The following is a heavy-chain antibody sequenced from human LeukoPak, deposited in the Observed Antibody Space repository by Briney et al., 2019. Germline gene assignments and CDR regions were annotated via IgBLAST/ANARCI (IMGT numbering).Heavy chain of an antibody. CDR3: IVLAVTATLGFDY. Sequence: GGSLRLSCAASGFTFSSYSMNWVRQAPGKGLEWVSYISSSSSTIYYADSVKGRFTISRDNAKNSLYLQTNSLRAEDTAVYYCIVLAVTATLGFDYWGQGTLVTVSS. CDR1: GFTFSSYS. J-gene: IGHJ4*02. CDR2: ISSSSSTI. D-gene: IGHD6-19*01. V-gene: IGHV3-48*01.